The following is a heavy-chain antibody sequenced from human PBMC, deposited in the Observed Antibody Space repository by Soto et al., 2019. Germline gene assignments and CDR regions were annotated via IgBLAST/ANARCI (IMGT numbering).Heavy chain of an antibody. CDR2: VYSAGNT. CDR1: GFTVSSNY. Sequence: GSLRLSCAASGFTVSSNYMSWVRQAPGKGLEWISIVYSAGNTYYADSVKGRFTISRDNSKNTLYLQMNSLGAEDTAVYYCARDFVVGGPTINYYYGMDVWGQGTTVTVSS. CDR3: ARDFVVGGPTINYYYGMDV. J-gene: IGHJ6*02. V-gene: IGHV3-66*01. D-gene: IGHD1-26*01.